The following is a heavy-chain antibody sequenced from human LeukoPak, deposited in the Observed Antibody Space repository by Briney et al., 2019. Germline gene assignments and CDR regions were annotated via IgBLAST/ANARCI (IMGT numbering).Heavy chain of an antibody. Sequence: GGSLRLSCAASGFAFSSYAMSWVRQAPGKGLEWVSAISGSGGSTYYADSVKGRFTISRDNSKNTLYLQMNSLRAEDTAVYYCAKSMVRGVMGYYYGMDVWGQGTTVTVSS. CDR1: GFAFSSYA. CDR3: AKSMVRGVMGYYYGMDV. CDR2: ISGSGGST. D-gene: IGHD3-10*01. V-gene: IGHV3-23*01. J-gene: IGHJ6*02.